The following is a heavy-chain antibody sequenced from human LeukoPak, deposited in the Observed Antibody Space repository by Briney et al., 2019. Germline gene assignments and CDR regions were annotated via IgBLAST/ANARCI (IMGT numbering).Heavy chain of an antibody. D-gene: IGHD6-13*01. Sequence: SETLSLTCTVSGGSIRSYYWSWIRQSPGKGLEWIVYIHDSGSTYNNPSLKTRLSISIDTSKNQFSLKLNSVTAADTAVYYCARVVAAAGNNWFDPWGQGTLVTVSS. V-gene: IGHV4-59*12. CDR3: ARVVAAAGNNWFDP. CDR2: IHDSGST. J-gene: IGHJ5*02. CDR1: GGSIRSYY.